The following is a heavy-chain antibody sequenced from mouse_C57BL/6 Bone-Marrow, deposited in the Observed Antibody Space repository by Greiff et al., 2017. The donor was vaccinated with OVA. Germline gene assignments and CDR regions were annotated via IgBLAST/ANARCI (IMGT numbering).Heavy chain of an antibody. CDR1: GFTFSSYA. Sequence: EVQLVESGGGLVKPGGSLKLSCAASGFTFSSYAMSWVRQTPEKRLEWVATISDGGSYTYYPDNVKGRFTISRDNAKNNLYLQMSHLKSEDTAMYYCARSLGNYEDYWGQGTTLTVSS. J-gene: IGHJ2*01. D-gene: IGHD1-1*01. V-gene: IGHV5-4*01. CDR2: ISDGGSYT. CDR3: ARSLGNYEDY.